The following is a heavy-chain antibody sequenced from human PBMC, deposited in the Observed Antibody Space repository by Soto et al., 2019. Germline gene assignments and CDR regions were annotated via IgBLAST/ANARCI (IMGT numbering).Heavy chain of an antibody. CDR1: RYTFSTYE. J-gene: IGHJ4*02. CDR2: TSSSGSSV. CDR3: VRYCSSTLCNGVATRTLDY. Sequence: PGQSLRLSCAASRYTFSTYEMHWVRQAPGEGMEWVSCTSSSGSSVYYADSVKGRWTIARDNSINSLYLQMNSLRDEDTGLYYCVRYCSSTLCNGVATRTLDYCGQASLVTVSS. V-gene: IGHV3-48*03. D-gene: IGHD5-12*01.